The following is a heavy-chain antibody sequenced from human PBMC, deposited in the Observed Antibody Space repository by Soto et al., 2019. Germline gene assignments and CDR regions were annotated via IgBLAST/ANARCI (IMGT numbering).Heavy chain of an antibody. CDR2: IYWDDDK. D-gene: IGHD6-13*01. CDR1: GFSLSTSGVG. Sequence: QITLKESGPTLVKPTQTLTLTCTFSGFSLSTSGVGVGWIRQPPGKALEWLALIYWDDDKRYSPSLKSRLTITTDTSKNQVVLTMTHMDPVDTATYYCAHRPDSIAAADEAWFDPWGQGTLVTVSS. CDR3: AHRPDSIAAADEAWFDP. V-gene: IGHV2-5*02. J-gene: IGHJ5*02.